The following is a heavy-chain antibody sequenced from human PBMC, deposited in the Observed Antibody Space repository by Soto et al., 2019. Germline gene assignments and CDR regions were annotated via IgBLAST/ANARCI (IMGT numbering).Heavy chain of an antibody. J-gene: IGHJ5*02. Sequence: GGSLRLSCAASGFTIDNDGMSWVRQVPGKGLEWVSGMYWKDGNTHYADSVKGRFTISRDNAKNSLFLQLNSLRDEDTAVYYCARENYGDYLNWFDPWGQGT. V-gene: IGHV3-20*04. CDR3: ARENYGDYLNWFDP. CDR1: GFTIDNDG. D-gene: IGHD4-17*01. CDR2: MYWKDGNT.